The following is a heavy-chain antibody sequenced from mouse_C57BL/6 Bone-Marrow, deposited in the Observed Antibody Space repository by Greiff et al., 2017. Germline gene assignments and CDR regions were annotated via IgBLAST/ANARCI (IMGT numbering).Heavy chain of an antibody. Sequence: VKLMESGAELARPGASVKLSCKASGYTFTSYGISWVKQRTGQGLEWIGEIYPRSGNTYYNEKFKGKATLTADKSSSTAYMELRSLTSEDSVVYFCARYYDYDLYYFDYWGQGTTLTVSS. D-gene: IGHD2-4*01. J-gene: IGHJ2*01. V-gene: IGHV1-81*01. CDR2: IYPRSGNT. CDR1: GYTFTSYG. CDR3: ARYYDYDLYYFDY.